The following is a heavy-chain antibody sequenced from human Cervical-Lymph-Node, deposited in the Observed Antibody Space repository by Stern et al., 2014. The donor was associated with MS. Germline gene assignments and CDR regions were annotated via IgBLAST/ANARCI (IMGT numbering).Heavy chain of an antibody. D-gene: IGHD6-13*01. Sequence: QVQLVESGAEVKKPGASVKVSCQASGYTFTGYYMHWGRQAPPQGLEWMGWINPTSGGTNYAQKFQGRVTMTRDTSISTAYMELSRLRSDDTAVYYCARDRPRPILQRYSSWEYYYYGMDVWGQGTTVTVSS. CDR1: GYTFTGYY. CDR2: INPTSGGT. V-gene: IGHV1-2*02. CDR3: ARDRPRPILQRYSSWEYYYYGMDV. J-gene: IGHJ6*02.